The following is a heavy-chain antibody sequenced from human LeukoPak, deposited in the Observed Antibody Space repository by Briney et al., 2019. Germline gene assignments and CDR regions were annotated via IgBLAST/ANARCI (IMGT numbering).Heavy chain of an antibody. V-gene: IGHV1-18*01. J-gene: IGHJ4*02. Sequence: ASVKVSCKASGYTFTTYGINWVRQAPGQGLEWMGWISGYNGNTIYAQKLQGRVTMTTDTSTSTAYMELGSLRSDDTAVYYCARGRGWDTAVGYYIDYWGQGTLVTVSS. CDR3: ARGRGWDTAVGYYIDY. CDR2: ISGYNGNT. CDR1: GYTFTTYG. D-gene: IGHD5-18*01.